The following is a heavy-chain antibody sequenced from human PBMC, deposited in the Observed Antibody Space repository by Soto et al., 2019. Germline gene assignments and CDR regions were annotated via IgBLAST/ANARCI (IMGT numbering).Heavy chain of an antibody. CDR1: GGSISTTNW. V-gene: IGHV4-4*02. CDR2: MYPSGSS. CDR3: AREGFDHRTDL. Sequence: QVQLQESGPGLVKPSGTLSLTCTVSGGSISTTNWWSWFRQPPGKGLEWIGEMYPSGSSNYNPSLNSRVTISLDTSKNHFSPKLTSLTAADTAMYYCAREGFDHRTDLWGHGIQVTVSS. J-gene: IGHJ5*02.